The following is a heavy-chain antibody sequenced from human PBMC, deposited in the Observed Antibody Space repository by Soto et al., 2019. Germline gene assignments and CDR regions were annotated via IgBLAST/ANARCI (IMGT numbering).Heavy chain of an antibody. CDR1: GFTFSSYA. J-gene: IGHJ4*02. CDR3: ARRSSGWYFDY. V-gene: IGHV3-23*01. D-gene: IGHD6-19*01. Sequence: EVQLLESGGGLVQPGGPRRLSCEASGFTFSSYAMSWVRRAPGRGLEWVSAFSGSGGSTYYADSVKGRFTISRDNSKNTLYLQMNSLRAEDTAVYYCARRSSGWYFDYWGQGTLVTVSS. CDR2: FSGSGGST.